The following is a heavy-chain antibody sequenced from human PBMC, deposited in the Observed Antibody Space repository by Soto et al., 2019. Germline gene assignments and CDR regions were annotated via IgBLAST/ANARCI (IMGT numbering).Heavy chain of an antibody. CDR2: IYWDDDK. Sequence: GSGPTLVNPTQTLTLTCTFSGFSLDTGGGGVAWIRQPPGKALEWLALIYWDDDKRYSPSLKSRLTITKDTSKNQVVLTMTNLDPVDTATYYCAHRRSIAAAGTGALDIWGQGTMVTVSS. J-gene: IGHJ3*02. CDR1: GFSLDTGGGG. D-gene: IGHD6-13*01. CDR3: AHRRSIAAAGTGALDI. V-gene: IGHV2-5*02.